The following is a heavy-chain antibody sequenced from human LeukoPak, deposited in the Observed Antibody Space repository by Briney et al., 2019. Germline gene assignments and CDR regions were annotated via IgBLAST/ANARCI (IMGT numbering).Heavy chain of an antibody. CDR3: AQREYCSSTSCSRFDP. CDR2: MNSNSGNT. J-gene: IGHJ5*02. D-gene: IGHD2-2*01. V-gene: IGHV1-8*01. Sequence: ASVKVSCKASGYTFTSDDINWVRQATAQGLEWMGWMNSNSGNTGYAQNLQGRVNMTRNSSKNTAYMELSSLRAEDTAVYYCAQREYCSSTSCSRFDPWGQGTLVTVSS. CDR1: GYTFTSDD.